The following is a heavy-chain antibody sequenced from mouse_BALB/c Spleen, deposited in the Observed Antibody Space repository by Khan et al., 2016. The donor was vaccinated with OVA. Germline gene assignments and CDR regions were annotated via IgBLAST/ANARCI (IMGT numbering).Heavy chain of an antibody. D-gene: IGHD6-1*01. J-gene: IGHJ3*01. CDR3: ARPTKGWFAY. Sequence: EVQLVESEGGLVKPGGSLKLSCAASGFTFSSYAMSWVRQTPEKRLEWVASISSGGSTYYPDSVKGRFTISRDNARNILYLQMSSLRSEDTAMYYCARPTKGWFAYWGQGTLVTVSA. CDR1: GFTFSSYA. V-gene: IGHV5-6-5*01. CDR2: ISSGGST.